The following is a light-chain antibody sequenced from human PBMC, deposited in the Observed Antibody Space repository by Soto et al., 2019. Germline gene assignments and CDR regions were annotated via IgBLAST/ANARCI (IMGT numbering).Light chain of an antibody. Sequence: QSALTQPASVSGSLGQSITISCSGSSRDIGVYNYVSWYQQYPDKAPKLIIFEVSNRPSGISSRFSGSKSGNTASLTISGLQAEDEADYYCASYTSSSTSVIFGRGTKVTVL. V-gene: IGLV2-14*01. CDR2: EVS. J-gene: IGLJ2*01. CDR1: SRDIGVYNY. CDR3: ASYTSSSTSVI.